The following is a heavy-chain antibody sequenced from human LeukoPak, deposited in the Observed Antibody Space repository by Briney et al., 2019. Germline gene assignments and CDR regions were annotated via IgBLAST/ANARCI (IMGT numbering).Heavy chain of an antibody. D-gene: IGHD6-13*01. CDR3: ARVTGYRIEDYFDY. CDR1: GGSISSYY. V-gene: IGHV4-59*01. Sequence: SETLSLTCTVSGGSISSYYWSWIRQPPGKGLEWIGYIYYSGSTNYNPSLKSQVTISVETSKNEFSLKLRSVTAADTAVYYCARVTGYRIEDYFDYWGQGTLVTVSS. CDR2: IYYSGST. J-gene: IGHJ4*02.